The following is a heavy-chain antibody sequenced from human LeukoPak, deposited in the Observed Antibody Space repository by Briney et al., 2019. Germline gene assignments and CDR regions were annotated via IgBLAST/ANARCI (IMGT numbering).Heavy chain of an antibody. Sequence: SETLSLTCAFYGGSFSGYSLTWIRQPPGKGLEWIGEINHSGINHFNPSLKSRVTISADTSKKQVFLNLSAVTAADTAVYYCAKENVDVVGNQYYYYYGLDVWGQGTTVTVSS. D-gene: IGHD2/OR15-2a*01. J-gene: IGHJ6*02. CDR2: INHSGIN. V-gene: IGHV4-34*01. CDR1: GGSFSGYS. CDR3: AKENVDVVGNQYYYYYGLDV.